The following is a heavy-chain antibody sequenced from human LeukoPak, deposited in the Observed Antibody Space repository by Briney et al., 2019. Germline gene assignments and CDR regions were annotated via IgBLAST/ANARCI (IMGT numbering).Heavy chain of an antibody. D-gene: IGHD3-10*01. Sequence: GGSLRLSCAASGFTFRSYAMSWVRQAPGKGLEWVSVISGSGAGTNYADSVRGRFTISRDNSKNTLYLQMNSLRAEDTAVYYCARPLWFGELLSPFDYWGQGTLVTVSS. J-gene: IGHJ4*02. CDR1: GFTFRSYA. CDR2: ISGSGAGT. V-gene: IGHV3-23*01. CDR3: ARPLWFGELLSPFDY.